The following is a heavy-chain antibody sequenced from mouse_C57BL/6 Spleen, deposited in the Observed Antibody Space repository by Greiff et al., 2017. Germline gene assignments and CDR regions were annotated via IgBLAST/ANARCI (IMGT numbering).Heavy chain of an antibody. D-gene: IGHD2-4*01. Sequence: EVHLVESGGDLVKPGGSLKLSCAASGFTFSSYGMSWVRQTPDKRLEWVATISSGGSYTYYPDSVKGRFTISRDNAKNTLYLQMSSLKSEDTAMYYWAREGIYYDYFDYWGQGTTLTVSS. J-gene: IGHJ2*01. V-gene: IGHV5-6*01. CDR1: GFTFSSYG. CDR2: ISSGGSYT. CDR3: AREGIYYDYFDY.